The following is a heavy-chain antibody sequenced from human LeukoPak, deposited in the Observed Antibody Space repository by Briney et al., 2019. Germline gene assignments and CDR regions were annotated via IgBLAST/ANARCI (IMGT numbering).Heavy chain of an antibody. D-gene: IGHD3-10*01. CDR3: ASRRPYGSGSYYGFDY. CDR2: ISSSGYTI. CDR1: GFTFSSYE. J-gene: IGHJ4*02. V-gene: IGHV3-48*03. Sequence: GGSLRLPCAASGFTFSSYEMNWVRQAPGKGLEWLSYISSSGYTIYYADSVKGRFTISRDNAKNSLYLQMNSLRAEDTAVYYCASRRPYGSGSYYGFDYWGQGTLVTVSS.